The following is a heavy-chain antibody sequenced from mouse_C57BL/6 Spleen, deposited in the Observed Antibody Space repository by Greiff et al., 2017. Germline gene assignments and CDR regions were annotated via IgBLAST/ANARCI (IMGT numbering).Heavy chain of an antibody. D-gene: IGHD2-3*01. J-gene: IGHJ3*01. CDR1: GYTFTSYW. V-gene: IGHV1-72*01. Sequence: QVQLQQPGAELVKPGASVKLSCKASGYTFTSYWMHWVKQRPGRGLEWNGRIDPNSGGTKYNEKFKSKATLTVDKPSSTAYMQLSSLTSEDSAVYYCARDDSDYEGVWFAYWGQGTLVTVSA. CDR2: IDPNSGGT. CDR3: ARDDSDYEGVWFAY.